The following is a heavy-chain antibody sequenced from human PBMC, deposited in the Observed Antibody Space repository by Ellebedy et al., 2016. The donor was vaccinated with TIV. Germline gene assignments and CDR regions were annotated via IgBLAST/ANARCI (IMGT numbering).Heavy chain of an antibody. Sequence: MPSETLSLTCTVSGGSISNSDYYWNWIRQPPGKGLEWIGSIYYIWSAYYNPSLKSRVTVSVDTSKNQFSLNLSSVTSADTAVYYCARDPALPRGRFDTWGQGTLVTVSS. CDR2: IYYIWSA. CDR1: GGSISNSDYY. J-gene: IGHJ5*02. CDR3: ARDPALPRGRFDT. V-gene: IGHV4-39*07.